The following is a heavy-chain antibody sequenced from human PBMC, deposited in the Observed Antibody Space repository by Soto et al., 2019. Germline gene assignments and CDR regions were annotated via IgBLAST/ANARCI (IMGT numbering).Heavy chain of an antibody. CDR3: ARDLPEDIVVVPAAITLDV. CDR1: GYTFTSYG. J-gene: IGHJ6*04. CDR2: ISAYNGNT. Sequence: ASVKVSCKASGYTFTSYGISWVRQAPGQGLEWMGWISAYNGNTNYAQKLQGRVTMTTDTSTGTAYMELRSLRSDDTAVYYCARDLPEDIVVVPAAITLDVWGKGTTVTVSS. V-gene: IGHV1-18*01. D-gene: IGHD2-2*01.